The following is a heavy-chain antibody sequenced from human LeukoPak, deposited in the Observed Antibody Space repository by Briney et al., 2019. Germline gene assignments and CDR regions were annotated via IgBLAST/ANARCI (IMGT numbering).Heavy chain of an antibody. V-gene: IGHV3-23*01. D-gene: IGHD6-19*01. Sequence: GGSLRLSCAASGFTFSSYAMSWVRQAPGKGLEWVSAISCSGGSTYYADVVKGRFTIARDNSKNTLYLQMNSLRAEDTAVYYCAKDAKRRQWLVRNRAHTYMFDYWGQGTLVTV. CDR1: GFTFSSYA. J-gene: IGHJ4*02. CDR3: AKDAKRRQWLVRNRAHTYMFDY. CDR2: ISCSGGST.